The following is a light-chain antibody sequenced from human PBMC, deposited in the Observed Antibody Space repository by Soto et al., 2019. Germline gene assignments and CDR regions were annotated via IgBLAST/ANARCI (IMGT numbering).Light chain of an antibody. J-gene: IGKJ5*01. CDR3: QQRMNWPLT. CDR1: QSVSDN. Sequence: ETVMTQSPDTLSLSPGERATLSCRASQSVSDNLAWYQQRPGQGPRLLIYGASNRATGIPARFSGSGSGTDFTLTISSLEPEDFAVYYCQQRMNWPLTFGQGTRLEIK. V-gene: IGKV3-11*01. CDR2: GAS.